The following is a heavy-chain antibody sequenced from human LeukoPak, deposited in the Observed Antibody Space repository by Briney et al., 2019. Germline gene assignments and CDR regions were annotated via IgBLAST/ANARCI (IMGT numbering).Heavy chain of an antibody. V-gene: IGHV4-39*02. D-gene: IGHD2-8*02. CDR2: ISESGRT. CDR3: ARHCTGDICAAYYFYYYMDV. CDR1: GGSISTSSYY. Sequence: PSETLSLTCTVSGGSISTSSYYWGWICQPPGKGLEWIGSISESGRTYYNPSLKSRVIISVDTSKKHFSLKLSSVTAADTAVYYCARHCTGDICAAYYFYYYMDVWGKGATVTVSS. J-gene: IGHJ6*03.